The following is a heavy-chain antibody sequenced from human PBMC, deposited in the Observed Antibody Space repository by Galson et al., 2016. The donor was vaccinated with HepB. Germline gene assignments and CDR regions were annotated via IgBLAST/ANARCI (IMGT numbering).Heavy chain of an antibody. CDR1: GVSVTTRGYY. Sequence: SETLSLTCTVSGVSVTTRGYYWGWIRQSPVRGLEWIATIAHNGYIYYNPSLETRVYVERSTDQFSLRLRSATAADTAVYYCARHIAQQWQMKCFNPWSSGSVVTVSS. D-gene: IGHD6-19*01. J-gene: IGHJ5*02. V-gene: IGHV4-39*01. CDR2: IAHNGYI. CDR3: ARHIAQQWQMKCFNP.